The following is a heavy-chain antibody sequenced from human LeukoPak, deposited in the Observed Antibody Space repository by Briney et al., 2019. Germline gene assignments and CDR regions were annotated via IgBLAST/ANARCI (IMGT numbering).Heavy chain of an antibody. J-gene: IGHJ4*02. CDR2: ISGSGGST. CDR3: XXXSXXXXFWSGVDY. Sequence: PGGSLRLSCAASGFTFSSYAMSWVRQAPGKGLEWVSAISGSGGSTYYADSVKGRFTISRDNSKNTLYLQMNSLRAEDTAVYYCXXXSXXXXFWSGVDYWGQGTLVTVSS. D-gene: IGHD3-3*01. CDR1: GFTFSSYA. V-gene: IGHV3-23*01.